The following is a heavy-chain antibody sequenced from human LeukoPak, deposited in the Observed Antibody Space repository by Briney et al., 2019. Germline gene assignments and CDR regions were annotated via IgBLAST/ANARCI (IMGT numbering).Heavy chain of an antibody. Sequence: PGGSLRLSCAASGFTFSSYAMHWVRQAPGKGLEYVSAISSNGGSTYYANSVKGRFTISRDNSKNTLYLQMGSLRAEDMAVYYCARDSAGGAMVGSNWFDPWGQGTLVTVSS. CDR1: GFTFSSYA. V-gene: IGHV3-64*01. CDR2: ISSNGGST. D-gene: IGHD5-18*01. CDR3: ARDSAGGAMVGSNWFDP. J-gene: IGHJ5*02.